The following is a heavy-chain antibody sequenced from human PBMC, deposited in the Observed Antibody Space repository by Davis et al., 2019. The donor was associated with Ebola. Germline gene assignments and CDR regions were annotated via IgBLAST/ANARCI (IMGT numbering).Heavy chain of an antibody. D-gene: IGHD2/OR15-2a*01. CDR1: GGSFSGYY. CDR2: INHSGST. Sequence: SETLSLTCAVYGGSFSGYYWSWIRQPPGKGLEWIGEINHSGSTNYNPSLKSRVTISVDTSKNQFSLKLSSVTAADTAVYYCARHATFGMGVWGQGTTVTVSS. CDR3: ARHATFGMGV. J-gene: IGHJ6*02. V-gene: IGHV4-34*01.